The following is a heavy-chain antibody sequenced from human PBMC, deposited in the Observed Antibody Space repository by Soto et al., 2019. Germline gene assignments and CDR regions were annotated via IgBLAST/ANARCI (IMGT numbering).Heavy chain of an antibody. CDR3: ARLLYDTRLNYMYFDF. Sequence: PXATLSLTCAVSGVSISSGNWWTWVRQSPQRGLEYIGEIFHDGTANYYPSFERRVAISVDTSKSQFSLKLTSVTAADTAIYFCARLLYDTRLNYMYFDFWGQGTLVTAPQ. D-gene: IGHD3-10*01. CDR1: GVSISSGNW. CDR2: IFHDGTA. V-gene: IGHV4-4*01. J-gene: IGHJ4*02.